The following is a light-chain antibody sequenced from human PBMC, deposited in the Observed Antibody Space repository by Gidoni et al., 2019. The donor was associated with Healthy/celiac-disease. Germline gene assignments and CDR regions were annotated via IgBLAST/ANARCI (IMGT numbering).Light chain of an antibody. CDR3: SSYAGSNNFV. CDR1: SSDVGGYHY. CDR2: EVS. V-gene: IGLV2-8*01. J-gene: IGLJ1*01. Sequence: QSALTQPPSASGSPGQSVTISCTGTSSDVGGYHYVSWYQQHPGKAPKLMIYEVSKRPSGVPDRFSGSQSGNTASLTVSGLQAEDEADYYCSSYAGSNNFVFGTGTKVTVL.